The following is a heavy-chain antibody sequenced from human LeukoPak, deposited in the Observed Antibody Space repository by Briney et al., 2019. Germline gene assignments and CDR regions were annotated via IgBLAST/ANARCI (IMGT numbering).Heavy chain of an antibody. CDR1: EFSVSSNC. CDR3: ARKSDSLMLRGGDR. Sequence: GGSLRLSCAASEFSVSSNCMTWVRQAPGKGLECVSIIYSGGTTYYADSVRGRFTISRDNSKNALYLQMDRLRVEDTAVYYCARKSDSLMLRGGDRWGQGTLVTVSS. J-gene: IGHJ5*02. V-gene: IGHV3-66*01. D-gene: IGHD3-10*01. CDR2: IYSGGTT.